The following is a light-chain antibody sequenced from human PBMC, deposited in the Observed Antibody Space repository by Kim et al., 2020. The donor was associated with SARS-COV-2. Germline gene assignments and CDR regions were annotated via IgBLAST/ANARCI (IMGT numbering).Light chain of an antibody. V-gene: IGLV3-1*01. J-gene: IGLJ3*02. CDR1: KLGDKY. CDR2: YDS. CDR3: QVWDSSSDHWV. Sequence: SYELTQPHSVSASPGQTATITCSGDKLGDKYACWYQQKPGQSPVLLIYYDSDRPSGIPERFSGSNSGNTATLTISRVEAGDEADYYCQVWDSSSDHWVFGGGTQLTVL.